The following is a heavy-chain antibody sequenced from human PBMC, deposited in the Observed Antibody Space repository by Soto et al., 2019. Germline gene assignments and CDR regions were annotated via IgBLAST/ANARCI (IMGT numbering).Heavy chain of an antibody. CDR3: VRGVHSSESFYLSVAAC. D-gene: IGHD3-16*02. Sequence: EVQVMESGGGLVQPGGSLRLSCAASGFTVSSSYMTWVRQAPGKGLEWVSVIYSGGSTYSADSVEGRFSISKGNSNNSRLLQMNSLRAQRTALYYRVRGVHSSESFYLSVAACWGHGTLVTVSS. V-gene: IGHV3-66*01. CDR1: GFTVSSSY. J-gene: IGHJ4*01. CDR2: IYSGGST.